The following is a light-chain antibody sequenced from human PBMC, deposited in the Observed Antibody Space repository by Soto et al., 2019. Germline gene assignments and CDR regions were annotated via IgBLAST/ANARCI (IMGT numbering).Light chain of an antibody. CDR1: QSISSY. J-gene: IGKJ2*01. V-gene: IGKV1-39*01. CDR3: QQSYSAPVT. Sequence: DIQMTQSPSSLSASIGDRVTITCRASQSISSYLNWFQQKPGEAPKLLIQAASSLQSGVPSRFSGSGSGTNFTLTINSLQPEDFAVYYRQQSYSAPVTFGQGTKV. CDR2: AAS.